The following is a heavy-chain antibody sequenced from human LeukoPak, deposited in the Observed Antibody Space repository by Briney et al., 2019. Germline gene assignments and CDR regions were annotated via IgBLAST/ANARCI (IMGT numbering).Heavy chain of an antibody. CDR1: GFTFSSYA. V-gene: IGHV3-30*04. Sequence: GGSLRLSCAASGFTFSSYAMHWVRQAPGKGLEWVAVISYDGSNRYYADSVKGRFTISRDNSKNTLYLQMNSLRAEDTAVYYCARGPSGYHNTGGQGTLVTVSS. CDR2: ISYDGSNR. CDR3: ARGPSGYHNT. J-gene: IGHJ4*02. D-gene: IGHD5-12*01.